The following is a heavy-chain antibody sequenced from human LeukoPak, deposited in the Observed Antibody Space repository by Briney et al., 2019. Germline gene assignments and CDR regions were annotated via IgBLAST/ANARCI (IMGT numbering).Heavy chain of an antibody. D-gene: IGHD2-15*01. Sequence: SVKVSCKASDGTLSLYSINWVRQAPGQGLEWMGGIIPIFGTPNYARKFQGRVTITADESTSTSYLELSSVRSEDTAVYYCARSGGDCSGGSCPLVYWGQGALVTVAS. CDR1: DGTLSLYS. J-gene: IGHJ4*02. V-gene: IGHV1-69*01. CDR2: IIPIFGTP. CDR3: ARSGGDCSGGSCPLVY.